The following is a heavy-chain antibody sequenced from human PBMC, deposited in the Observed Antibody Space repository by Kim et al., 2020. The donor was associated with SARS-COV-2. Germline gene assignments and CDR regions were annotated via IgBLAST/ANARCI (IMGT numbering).Heavy chain of an antibody. Sequence: SVKSRITITPDTSKNQFSLQLNSVTPEDTAVYYCARGDTSTYYYYYGMDVWGQGTTVTVSS. D-gene: IGHD3-16*01. CDR3: ARGDTSTYYYYYGMDV. J-gene: IGHJ6*02. V-gene: IGHV6-1*01.